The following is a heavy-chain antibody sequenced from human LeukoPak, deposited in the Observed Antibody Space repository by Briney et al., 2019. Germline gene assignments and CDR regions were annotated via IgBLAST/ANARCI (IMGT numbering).Heavy chain of an antibody. Sequence: GGSLRLSCAASGFTFSSYWMSWVRQAPGKGLEWVANIKQDGSEKYYVDSVKGRFTISRDNAKNSLYLQMNSLRAEDTAVYYCARGYLRGSSSSVRELDYWGQGTLVTVSS. D-gene: IGHD6-6*01. V-gene: IGHV3-7*03. CDR3: ARGYLRGSSSSVRELDY. J-gene: IGHJ4*02. CDR2: IKQDGSEK. CDR1: GFTFSSYW.